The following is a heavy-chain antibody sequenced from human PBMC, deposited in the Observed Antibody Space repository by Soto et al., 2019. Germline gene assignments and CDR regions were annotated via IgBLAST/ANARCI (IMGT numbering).Heavy chain of an antibody. CDR1: GYTFTSYG. CDR3: ATRFYDIWTGYYLDGFDY. D-gene: IGHD3-9*01. V-gene: IGHV1-18*01. CDR2: ISAYNGNT. J-gene: IGHJ4*02. Sequence: ASVKVSCKASGYTFTSYGISWVRQAPGQGLEWMGWISAYNGNTKYAQKLQGRVTMTKDTSTDTAYMELSSLSSEDTAGYYCATRFYDIWTGYYLDGFDYWGQGTLVTVSS.